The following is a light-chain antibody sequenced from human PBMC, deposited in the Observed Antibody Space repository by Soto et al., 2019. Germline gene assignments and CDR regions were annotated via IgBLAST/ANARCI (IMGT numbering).Light chain of an antibody. CDR1: QSVSSSY. CDR2: GAS. V-gene: IGKV3-20*01. CDR3: QLYGISPH. Sequence: IVFTQSPCTLSLSPWEIATLSCRASQSVSSSYLAWYQQKPGQAPRLLIYGASTRATGIPDRFSGSASGTDFTLTINRLEPEDFAVYYCQLYGISPHFGQGTRLEIK. J-gene: IGKJ5*01.